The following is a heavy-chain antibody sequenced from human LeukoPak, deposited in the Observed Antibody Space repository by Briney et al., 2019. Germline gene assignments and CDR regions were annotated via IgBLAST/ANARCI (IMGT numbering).Heavy chain of an antibody. D-gene: IGHD3-22*01. CDR1: GFTFSSYG. CDR2: ISYDGNTE. CDR3: AKVHLTYYFDSSGYGFQDY. V-gene: IGHV3-30*18. Sequence: PGRSLRLSCAASGFTFSSYGMHWVRQAPGKGLEWVAVISYDGNTEYHADSVKGRFTISRDNSKNTLYLQMNSLRAEDTAVYYCAKVHLTYYFDSSGYGFQDYWGQGTLVTVSS. J-gene: IGHJ4*02.